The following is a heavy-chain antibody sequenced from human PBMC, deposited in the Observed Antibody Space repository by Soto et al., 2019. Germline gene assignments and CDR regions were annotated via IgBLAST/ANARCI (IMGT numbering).Heavy chain of an antibody. D-gene: IGHD4-17*01. V-gene: IGHV3-21*01. Sequence: PGGSLRLSCAASGFTFSTYAMTWVRQAPGRGLEWVSTIGNSSSNIYYADSVKGRFTISRDNAKNSLYLQMNSLRAEDTAVYYCARDDGDYGDLLWGQGTLVTVSS. J-gene: IGHJ4*02. CDR1: GFTFSTYA. CDR2: IGNSSSNI. CDR3: ARDDGDYGDLL.